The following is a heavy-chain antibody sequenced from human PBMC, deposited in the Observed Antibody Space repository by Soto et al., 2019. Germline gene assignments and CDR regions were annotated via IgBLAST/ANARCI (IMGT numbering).Heavy chain of an antibody. CDR1: GFPFSAYA. CDR3: ARYLVVRGVVIRGYGMDV. V-gene: IGHV3-48*01. Sequence: EVQLVESGGGLVQPGGSLRLSCAASGFPFSAYAMNWVRQAPGKGLEWLSYISSGGNTMYYADSVKGRFIISRDKTKNSLYLQMNSLRAEDTAMYYCARYLVVRGVVIRGYGMDVWGQGTTVTVSS. D-gene: IGHD3-10*01. CDR2: ISSGGNTM. J-gene: IGHJ6*02.